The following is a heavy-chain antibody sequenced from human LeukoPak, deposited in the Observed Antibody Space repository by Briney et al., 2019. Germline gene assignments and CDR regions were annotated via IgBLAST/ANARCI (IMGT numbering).Heavy chain of an antibody. CDR3: ARIPVGSFDY. Sequence: GESLKISCRSSAYVFSTYWIGWVRQTSGKGLEWMGVIYPGKSATRYNPSFQGQVSISVDMSISTAYLQWSSLKASDTAMYYCARIPVGSFDYWGQGTLVTVSS. J-gene: IGHJ4*02. CDR1: AYVFSTYW. V-gene: IGHV5-51*01. D-gene: IGHD1-26*01. CDR2: IYPGKSAT.